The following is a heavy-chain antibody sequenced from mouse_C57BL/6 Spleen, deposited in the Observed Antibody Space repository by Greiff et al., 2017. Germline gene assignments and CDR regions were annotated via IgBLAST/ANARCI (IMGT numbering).Heavy chain of an antibody. J-gene: IGHJ2*01. CDR3: ARGGGSYYFDY. Sequence: RVEPGASVKISCKASGYAFSSSWMNWVKQRPGKGLEWIGRIYPGDGDTNYNGKFKGTATLTADKSSSTAYMQLSSLTSEDAAVYFCARGGGSYYFDYWGQGTTLTVSS. CDR1: GYAFSSSW. V-gene: IGHV1-82*01. CDR2: IYPGDGDT. D-gene: IGHD1-1*02.